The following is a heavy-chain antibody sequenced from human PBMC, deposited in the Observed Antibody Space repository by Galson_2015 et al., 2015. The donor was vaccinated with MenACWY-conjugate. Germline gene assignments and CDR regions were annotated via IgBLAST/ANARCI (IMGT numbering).Heavy chain of an antibody. V-gene: IGHV3-74*01. J-gene: IGHJ6*02. D-gene: IGHD3-10*01. CDR3: AARLLHSGGMDV. CDR2: INSDGSST. CDR1: GFTFSSYW. Sequence: LRLSCAASGFTFSSYWLHWVRQAPGKGLVWVSRINSDGSSTSYADSVKGRFTISRDNAKNTLYLQMNSLRAEDTAVYYCAARLLHSGGMDVWGQGTTVTVSS.